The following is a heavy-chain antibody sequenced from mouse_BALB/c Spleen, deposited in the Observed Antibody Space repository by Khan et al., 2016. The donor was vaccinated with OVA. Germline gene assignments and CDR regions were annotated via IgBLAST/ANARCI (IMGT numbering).Heavy chain of an antibody. CDR1: GYSFTSYY. V-gene: IGHV1S81*02. D-gene: IGHD2-1*01. Sequence: QVQLQQSGAELVKPGASVRLSCKASGYSFTSYYLYWVKQRPGQGLEWIGDINTSNGGTNFNEKFKIKATLTVDKSSSTAYKQLSSLTSEDSAVYYCTRSGYGTFAYWGRGTLVTVSA. J-gene: IGHJ3*01. CDR2: INTSNGGT. CDR3: TRSGYGTFAY.